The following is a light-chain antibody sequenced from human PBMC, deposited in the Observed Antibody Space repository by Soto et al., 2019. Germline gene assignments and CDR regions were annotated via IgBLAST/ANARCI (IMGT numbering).Light chain of an antibody. Sequence: LSPSPGTLSLSPAGRGTLHCRVCKNLGTLYLAWVQQKSGQAPRLLIYSASRRATGIPDRFTGSGSGTDFTLTINRVEPEDFAVYFCQQYAGSPRTFGQGTKVDIK. CDR3: QQYAGSPRT. CDR2: SAS. V-gene: IGKV3-20*01. J-gene: IGKJ1*01. CDR1: KNLGTLY.